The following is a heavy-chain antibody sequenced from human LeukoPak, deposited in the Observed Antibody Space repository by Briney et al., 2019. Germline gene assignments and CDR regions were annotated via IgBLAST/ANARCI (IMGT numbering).Heavy chain of an antibody. D-gene: IGHD2-2*01. Sequence: PGRSLRLSCAASGFTFSSYAMHWVRQAPGKGLVWVAVISYDGSNKYYADSVKGRFTISRDNSKNTLYLQMDSLRAEDTAVYYCARDGSWRVVVPAAIGPHFDYWGQGTLVTVSS. J-gene: IGHJ4*02. CDR3: ARDGSWRVVVPAAIGPHFDY. V-gene: IGHV3-30*04. CDR1: GFTFSSYA. CDR2: ISYDGSNK.